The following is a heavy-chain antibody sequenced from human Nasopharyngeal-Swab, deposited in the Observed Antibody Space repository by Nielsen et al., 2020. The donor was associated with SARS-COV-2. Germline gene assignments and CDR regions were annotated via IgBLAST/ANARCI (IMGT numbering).Heavy chain of an antibody. CDR2: IYYSGST. Sequence: SETLSLTCTVSGGSISSSSYYWGWIRQPPGKGLEWIGSIYYSGSTNYNPSLKSRVTISVDTSKNEFSLKLTSVTAADTAVYFCARDRFACNNGVCYNWFDPWGQGTQVTVSS. CDR3: ARDRFACNNGVCYNWFDP. D-gene: IGHD2-8*01. V-gene: IGHV4-39*07. J-gene: IGHJ5*02. CDR1: GGSISSSSYY.